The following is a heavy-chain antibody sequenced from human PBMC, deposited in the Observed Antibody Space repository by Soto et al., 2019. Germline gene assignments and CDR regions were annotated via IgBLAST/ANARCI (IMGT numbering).Heavy chain of an antibody. CDR3: AREGSYWNDVGPD. V-gene: IGHV3-21*01. CDR2: ISSTSSYI. Sequence: VGSLRLSCAATGFTFSTYTMNWVRQAPGKGLEWVSSISSTSSYIYYADSVKGRFTISRDNAKNSLYLQMNSLRAEDTAVYYCAREGSYWNDVGPDWGQGTLVTVSS. CDR1: GFTFSTYT. J-gene: IGHJ4*02. D-gene: IGHD1-1*01.